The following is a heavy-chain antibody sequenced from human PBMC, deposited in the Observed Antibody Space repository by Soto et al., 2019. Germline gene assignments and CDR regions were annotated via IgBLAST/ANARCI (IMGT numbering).Heavy chain of an antibody. CDR3: AKARSGSYYYFDY. V-gene: IGHV3-23*01. D-gene: IGHD1-26*01. J-gene: IGHJ4*02. Sequence: GGSLRLSCAASGFTFSSYAMSWVRQAPGKGLEWVSAISGSGGSTYYADSVKGRFTISRDNSKNTLYLQMNSLRAEDTAVYDCAKARSGSYYYFDYWGQGTLVTVSS. CDR2: ISGSGGST. CDR1: GFTFSSYA.